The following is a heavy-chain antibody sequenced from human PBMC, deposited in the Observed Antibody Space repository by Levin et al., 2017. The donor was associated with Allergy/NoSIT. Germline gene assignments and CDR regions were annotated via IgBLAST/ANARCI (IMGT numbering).Heavy chain of an antibody. CDR3: VRAADS. Sequence: SQTLSLTCSVSGGFISTGHYYWGWIRQPPGKGLEWIASFYYTGDTFYSPSLKSRVTISADTSQNQLSLKLHYVTAADTAVYYCVRAADSWGQGTLVTVS. V-gene: IGHV4-39*07. CDR2: FYYTGDT. J-gene: IGHJ4*02. CDR1: GGFISTGHYY.